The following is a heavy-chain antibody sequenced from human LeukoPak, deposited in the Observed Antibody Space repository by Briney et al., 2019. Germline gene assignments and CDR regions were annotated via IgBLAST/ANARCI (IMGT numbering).Heavy chain of an antibody. CDR1: GGSISSYY. CDR2: IYYSGST. CDR3: ARALTPGYCSGGTCSYFDF. Sequence: SETLSLTCTVSGGSISSYYWSWIRQPPGKGLEWIGYIYYSGSTNSNPSLKSRVTISVDTSKNQFSLKVSSVTAADTAVYYCARALTPGYCSGGTCSYFDFWGQGTLVTVSS. D-gene: IGHD2-15*01. J-gene: IGHJ4*02. V-gene: IGHV4-59*01.